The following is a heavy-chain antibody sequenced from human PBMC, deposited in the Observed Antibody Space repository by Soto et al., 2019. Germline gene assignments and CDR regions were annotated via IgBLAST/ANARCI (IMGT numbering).Heavy chain of an antibody. V-gene: IGHV4-31*03. CDR1: GGSISSGGYY. J-gene: IGHJ4*02. D-gene: IGHD2-2*02. CDR2: IYYSGST. CDR3: ARREAAAAIPLDY. Sequence: QVQLQESRPGLVKPSQTLSLTCTVSGGSISSGGYYWSWIRQHPGKSLEWIGYIYYSGSTYYPPSPKSRVTNSVDKSKNQFFLKLGSVTAADTAVYYCARREAAAAIPLDYWGQGTLVTVSS.